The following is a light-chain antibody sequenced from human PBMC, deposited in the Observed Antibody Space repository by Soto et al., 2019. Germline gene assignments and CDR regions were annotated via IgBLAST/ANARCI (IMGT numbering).Light chain of an antibody. CDR1: QTVRNNY. J-gene: IGKJ4*01. CDR2: DAS. Sequence: EIVLTQSPGTLSLSPGERATLSCRASQTVRNNYLAWYQQKPGQAPRLLIYDASSRATGIPDRFSGGGSGTDFTLTTNRLEPEDFAVYYCQQFSSYPPTFGGGTKVDIK. V-gene: IGKV3-20*01. CDR3: QQFSSYPPT.